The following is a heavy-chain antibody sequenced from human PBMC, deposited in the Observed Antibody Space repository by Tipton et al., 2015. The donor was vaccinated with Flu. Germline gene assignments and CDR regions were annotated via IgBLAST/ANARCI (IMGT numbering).Heavy chain of an antibody. V-gene: IGHV4-59*08. Sequence: TLSLTCTVSGGSISSYYWSWIRQPPGKRLEWIGYIYYSGSTNYNPSLKSRVTISVDTSKNQFSLKLSSVTAADTAVYYCARGEVYNWFDPWGQGTLVTVSS. CDR3: ARGEVYNWFDP. CDR1: GGSISSYY. J-gene: IGHJ5*02. CDR2: IYYSGST. D-gene: IGHD3-10*01.